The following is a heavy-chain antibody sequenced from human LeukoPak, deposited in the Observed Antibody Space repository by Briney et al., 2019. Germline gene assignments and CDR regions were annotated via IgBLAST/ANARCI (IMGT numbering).Heavy chain of an antibody. J-gene: IGHJ4*02. D-gene: IGHD3-10*01. V-gene: IGHV1-69*04. Sequence: SVKVSCKASGGTFSSYAISWVRQAPGQGLEWMGRILPSLDISNYAQKFQGRVRFTADKSTSTAYMELSGLRSEDTAVYYCARGNTMVRGPLWYWGQGTLVTVSS. CDR2: ILPSLDIS. CDR3: ARGNTMVRGPLWY. CDR1: GGTFSSYA.